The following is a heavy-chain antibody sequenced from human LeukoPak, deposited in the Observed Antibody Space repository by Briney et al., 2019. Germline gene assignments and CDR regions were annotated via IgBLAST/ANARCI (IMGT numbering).Heavy chain of an antibody. Sequence: PGWSLRLSCAASGFTFSSYAMHWVRQAPGKGLEWVAVISYDGSNKYYADSVKVRFTISRDNSKNTLYLQMNSLRAEDTAVYYCARDYYYDSSGYPTQNFDYWCQGTLVTVSS. CDR1: GFTFSSYA. CDR3: ARDYYYDSSGYPTQNFDY. D-gene: IGHD3-22*01. CDR2: ISYDGSNK. V-gene: IGHV3-30-3*01. J-gene: IGHJ4*02.